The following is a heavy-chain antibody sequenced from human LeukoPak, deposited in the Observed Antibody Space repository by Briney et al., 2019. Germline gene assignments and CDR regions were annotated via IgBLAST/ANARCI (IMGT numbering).Heavy chain of an antibody. CDR1: GGSISSYY. D-gene: IGHD3-22*01. CDR3: ARDSGGYLFDY. CDR2: IYYSGST. J-gene: IGHJ4*02. Sequence: SETLSLTCTVSGGSISSYYWSWIRQPPGKGLEWIGYIYYSGSTNYNPSLKSRVTISVDTSKNQFSLKLSSVTVADTAVYYCARDSGGYLFDYWGQGTLVTVSS. V-gene: IGHV4-59*01.